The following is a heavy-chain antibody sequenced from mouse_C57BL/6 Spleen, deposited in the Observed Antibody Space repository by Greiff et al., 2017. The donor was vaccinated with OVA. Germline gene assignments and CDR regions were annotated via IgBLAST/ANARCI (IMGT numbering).Heavy chain of an antibody. CDR3: ARQYYDYDVDYFDY. CDR2: ISNGGGST. J-gene: IGHJ2*01. V-gene: IGHV5-12*01. CDR1: GFTFSDYY. Sequence: EVQVVESGGGLVQPGGSLKLSCAASGFTFSDYYMYWVRQTPEKRLEWVAYISNGGGSTYYPDTVKGRFPISRDNAKNTLYLQMSRLKSEDTAMYYCARQYYDYDVDYFDYWGQGTTLTVSS. D-gene: IGHD2-4*01.